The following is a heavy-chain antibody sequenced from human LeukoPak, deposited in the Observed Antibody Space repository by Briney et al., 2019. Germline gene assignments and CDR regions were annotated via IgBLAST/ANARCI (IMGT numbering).Heavy chain of an antibody. V-gene: IGHV3-23*01. CDR3: ARDPRRIRFYDSVGYYRFGAFDI. J-gene: IGHJ3*02. D-gene: IGHD3-22*01. CDR2: ISGSGGST. CDR1: GFTFRSYG. Sequence: GGSLRLSCAASGFTFRSYGMNWVRQAPGKWLEWVSSISGSGGSTYYADSVKGRFTISRDNSKNTVYLQMNSLRAEDTAVYYCARDPRRIRFYDSVGYYRFGAFDIWGQGTLVTVSS.